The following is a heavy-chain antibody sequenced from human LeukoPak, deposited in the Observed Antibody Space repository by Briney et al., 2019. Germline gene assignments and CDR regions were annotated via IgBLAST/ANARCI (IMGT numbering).Heavy chain of an antibody. CDR2: IYYSGST. Sequence: SETLSLTCTVSGGSISSSSYYWGWIRQPPGKGLEWIGSIYYSGSTYYNPSLKSRVTISVDTSKNQFSLKLSSVTAADTAVYYCARDYYDSSGSITTFDYWGQGTLVTVSS. CDR3: ARDYYDSSGSITTFDY. CDR1: GGSISSSSYY. J-gene: IGHJ4*02. D-gene: IGHD3-22*01. V-gene: IGHV4-39*07.